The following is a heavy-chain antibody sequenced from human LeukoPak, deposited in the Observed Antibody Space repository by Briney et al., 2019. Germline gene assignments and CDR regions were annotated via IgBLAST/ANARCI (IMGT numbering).Heavy chain of an antibody. V-gene: IGHV4-31*03. CDR3: ARLKVGTTHPDY. CDR2: IYYSGST. J-gene: IGHJ4*02. D-gene: IGHD1-26*01. CDR1: GGSISSGGYY. Sequence: SETLSLTCTVSGGSISSGGYYWSWIRQHPGKGLEWIGYIYYSGSTYYNPSLKNRVTISVDTSKNQFSLKLSSVTAEDTAVYYCARLKVGTTHPDYWGQGTPVTVSS.